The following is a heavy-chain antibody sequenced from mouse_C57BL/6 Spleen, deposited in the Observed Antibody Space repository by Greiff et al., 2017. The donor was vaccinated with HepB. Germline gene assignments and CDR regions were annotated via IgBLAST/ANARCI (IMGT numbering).Heavy chain of an antibody. CDR3: ALLTGEDY. Sequence: QVQLKQPGAELVMPGASVKLSCKASGYTFTSYWMHWVKQRPGQGLEWIGEIDPSDSYTNYNQKFKGKSTLTVDKSSSTAYMQLSSLTSEDSAVYYCALLTGEDYWGQGTTLTVSS. D-gene: IGHD4-1*01. CDR2: IDPSDSYT. V-gene: IGHV1-69*01. J-gene: IGHJ2*01. CDR1: GYTFTSYW.